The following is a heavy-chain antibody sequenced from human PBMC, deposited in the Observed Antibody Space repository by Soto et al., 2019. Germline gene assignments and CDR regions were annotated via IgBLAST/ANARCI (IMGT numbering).Heavy chain of an antibody. J-gene: IGHJ6*02. CDR2: IIPIFGTA. CDR1: GGTFSSYA. V-gene: IGHV1-69*13. CDR3: ASSIKLLSYYYGMDV. D-gene: IGHD2-2*01. Sequence: ASVKVSCKASGGTFSSYAISWVRQAPGQGLEWMGGIIPIFGTANHAQKFQGRVTITADESTSTAYMELSSLRSEDTAVYYCASSIKLLSYYYGMDVWGQGTTVTVSS.